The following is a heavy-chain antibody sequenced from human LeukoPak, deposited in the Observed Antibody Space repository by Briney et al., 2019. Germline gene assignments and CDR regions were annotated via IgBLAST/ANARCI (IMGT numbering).Heavy chain of an antibody. J-gene: IGHJ4*02. CDR1: GGSISSYY. D-gene: IGHD2-2*01. CDR2: IYTSGST. Sequence: SETLSLTCTVSGGSISSYYWSWIRQPDGKGLEWIGRIYTSGSTNYNPSLKSRVTMSVDTSKNQFSLKLSSVTAADTAVYYCARAVYGCSSTSCSFLFDYWGQGTLVTVSS. V-gene: IGHV4-4*07. CDR3: ARAVYGCSSTSCSFLFDY.